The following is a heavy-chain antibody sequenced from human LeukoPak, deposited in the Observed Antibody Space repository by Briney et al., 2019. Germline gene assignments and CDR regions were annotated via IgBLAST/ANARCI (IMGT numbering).Heavy chain of an antibody. V-gene: IGHV4-34*01. CDR1: GGSFSGYY. CDR2: ISHSGST. Sequence: SETLSLTCAVYGGSFSGYYWSWIRQPPGRGLEWSGEISHSGSTNYNPSLESRGTISLYTSKNQFSLNLTFVTAADTAVYYCARSSGRGYWGQGSLVTVSS. CDR3: ARSSGRGY. J-gene: IGHJ4*02. D-gene: IGHD3-10*01.